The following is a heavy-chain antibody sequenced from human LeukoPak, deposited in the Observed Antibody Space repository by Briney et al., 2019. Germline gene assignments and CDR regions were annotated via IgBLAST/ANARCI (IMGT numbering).Heavy chain of an antibody. CDR1: GYTFTNYA. D-gene: IGHD2-2*02. CDR3: ARGPYCSSTTCNRGTFDI. Sequence: ASVKVSCKASGYTFTNYAISWVRQAPGQGLEWMGWISPYNGNTNYAQNFQGRVTMTTDTSTSTAYMELRSLRSDDTAVYYCARGPYCSSTTCNRGTFDIWGQGTLVTVSS. CDR2: ISPYNGNT. V-gene: IGHV1-18*01. J-gene: IGHJ3*02.